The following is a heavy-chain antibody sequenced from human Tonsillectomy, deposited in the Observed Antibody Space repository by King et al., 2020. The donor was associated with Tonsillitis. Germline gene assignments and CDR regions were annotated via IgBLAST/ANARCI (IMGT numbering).Heavy chain of an antibody. CDR3: ARDPHSGDVRLDY. V-gene: IGHV3-7*01. Sequence: VQLVESGGGLVQPGGSLRLSCAASGFTFSTYWMSWVRQAPGKGLEWVANIKQDGSEKYYVDSVRGRFTISRDNAENSLYLQMNSLGAEATAVYYCARDPHSGDVRLDYWGQGTLVTVSS. J-gene: IGHJ4*02. D-gene: IGHD5-12*01. CDR1: GFTFSTYW. CDR2: IKQDGSEK.